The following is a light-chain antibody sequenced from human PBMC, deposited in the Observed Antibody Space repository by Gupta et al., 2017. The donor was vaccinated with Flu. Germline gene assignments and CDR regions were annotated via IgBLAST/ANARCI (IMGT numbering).Light chain of an antibody. CDR1: NIGSKS. Sequence: SYVLTQPPSVPVAPGQTARITCGGNNIGSKSVHWYQLKPGQAPVLVVVDDSDRPSGIPARCFGSNSGNKATPHTSRVEVAEEADDCCQVSDSTTNNVVFGAGTKLTVL. CDR3: QVSDSTTNNVV. V-gene: IGLV3-21*02. J-gene: IGLJ2*01. CDR2: DDS.